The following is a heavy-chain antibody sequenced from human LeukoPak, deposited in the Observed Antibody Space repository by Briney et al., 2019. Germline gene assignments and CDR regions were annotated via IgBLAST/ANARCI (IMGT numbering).Heavy chain of an antibody. CDR2: ISGYSGNT. D-gene: IGHD6-13*01. CDR3: ARGAAAGTMNFDY. Sequence: GASVKVSCKASGYIFISYGISWVRQAPGQGLEWMGWISGYSGNTNYAQKLQGRVTMTTDTSTSTAYMELRSLRSDDTAVYYCARGAAAGTMNFDYWGQGTLVTVSS. CDR1: GYIFISYG. J-gene: IGHJ4*02. V-gene: IGHV1-18*01.